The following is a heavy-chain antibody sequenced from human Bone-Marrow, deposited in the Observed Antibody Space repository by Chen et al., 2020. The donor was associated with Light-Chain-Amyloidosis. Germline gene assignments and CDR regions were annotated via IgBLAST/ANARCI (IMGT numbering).Heavy chain of an antibody. D-gene: IGHD5-12*01. Sequence: EVQVAETGGGLFQPGGSLRLSCIASGFFVNASYFSWVRQAPGKGLEWVSVLYNTVTIYYADSVRGRVTISGDRSKNMVHLQINSLRVEDTATYYCASWLQNAFELWGQGTPVTVSS. CDR2: LYNTVTI. CDR3: ASWLQNAFEL. V-gene: IGHV3-53*02. J-gene: IGHJ4*02. CDR1: GFFVNASY.